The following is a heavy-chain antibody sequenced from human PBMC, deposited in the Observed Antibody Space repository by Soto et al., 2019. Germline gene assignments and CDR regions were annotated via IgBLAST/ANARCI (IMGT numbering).Heavy chain of an antibody. CDR3: ARGTYYFDY. CDR2: IYYSGST. V-gene: IGHV4-59*01. D-gene: IGHD3-10*01. J-gene: IGHJ4*02. Sequence: SETLSLTCTVSGGSISSYYWNCIRQPPGKGLEWIGYIYYSGSTNYNPSLKSRVTISVDTSKNQFSLKLSSVTAADTAVYSCARGTYYFDYLGQGTLGTVSS. CDR1: GGSISSYY.